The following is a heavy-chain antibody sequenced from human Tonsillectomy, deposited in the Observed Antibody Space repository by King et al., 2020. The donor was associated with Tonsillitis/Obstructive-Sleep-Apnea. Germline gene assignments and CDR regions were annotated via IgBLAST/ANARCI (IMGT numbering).Heavy chain of an antibody. D-gene: IGHD4-17*01. CDR1: GFTFSSYA. CDR2: ISYDGSNK. CDR3: ARYRTVIISYYFVY. J-gene: IGHJ4*02. V-gene: IGHV3-30*04. Sequence: VQLVESGGGVVQPGRSLRLSCAASGFTFSSYAMHGVRQAPGKGLEWVAVISYDGSNKYNADSVKGRYTISRDNSKNTRYLQTNSLRAEDTAVDYCARYRTVIISYYFVYWGQGTLFSLSS.